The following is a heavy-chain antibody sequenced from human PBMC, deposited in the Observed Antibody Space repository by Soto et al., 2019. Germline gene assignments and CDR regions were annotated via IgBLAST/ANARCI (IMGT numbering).Heavy chain of an antibody. D-gene: IGHD3-22*01. Sequence: QVQLVESGGGVVQPGRSLRLXCXXSGFTFSTYGMHWVRQPPGKGLEWVAVISSDGSNEYYADPVKGRFTISRDNSKNTLYLQMNSLRVEDTAVYYCAKTITTYSGDSRGRGALVDYWGQGTLVTVSS. CDR3: AKTITTYSGDSRGRGALVDY. V-gene: IGHV3-30*18. CDR1: GFTFSTYG. J-gene: IGHJ4*02. CDR2: ISSDGSNE.